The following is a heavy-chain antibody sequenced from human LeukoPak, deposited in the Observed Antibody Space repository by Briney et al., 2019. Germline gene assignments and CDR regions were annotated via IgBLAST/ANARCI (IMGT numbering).Heavy chain of an antibody. V-gene: IGHV4-31*03. D-gene: IGHD3-16*01. J-gene: IGHJ5*02. Sequence: SQTLSLTCSVSGGSVSSGNYYWSWIRQHPGKGLEWIGYIYYSGSTSYNPSLKSRVTISVDTSKNQFSLKMSSVTAADTAVYYCARDTSWFDPWGQGTLVTVSS. CDR2: IYYSGST. CDR1: GGSVSSGNYY. CDR3: ARDTSWFDP.